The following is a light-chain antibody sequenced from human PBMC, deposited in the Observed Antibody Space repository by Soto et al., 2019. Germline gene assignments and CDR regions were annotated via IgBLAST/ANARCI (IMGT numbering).Light chain of an antibody. CDR1: SXNIGNNA. J-gene: IGLJ1*01. Sequence: QSVLTQPPSVSEAPRQRVTICCSGSSXNIGNNAVNWYQQLPGKAPKLLIYYDDLLPSGVSDRFSGSKSGTSASLAISGLQSEDEADYYCAAWDDSLNGYVFGTGTKVTVL. CDR2: YDD. CDR3: AAWDDSLNGYV. V-gene: IGLV1-36*01.